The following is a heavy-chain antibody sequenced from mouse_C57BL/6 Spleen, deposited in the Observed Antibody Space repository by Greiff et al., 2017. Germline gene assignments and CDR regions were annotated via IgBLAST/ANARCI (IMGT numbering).Heavy chain of an antibody. D-gene: IGHD3-2*02. CDR3: ARRDSGLFDY. J-gene: IGHJ2*01. Sequence: VQLQQSGAELVKPGASVKLSCKASGYTFTSYWMHWVKQRPGQGLEWIGMIHPNSGSTNYNEKFKSKATLTVDKSSSTAYMQLSSLTSEDSAVYYCARRDSGLFDYWGQGTTLTVSS. V-gene: IGHV1-64*01. CDR1: GYTFTSYW. CDR2: IHPNSGST.